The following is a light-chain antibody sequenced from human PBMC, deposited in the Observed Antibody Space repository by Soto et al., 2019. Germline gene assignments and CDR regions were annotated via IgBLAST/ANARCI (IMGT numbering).Light chain of an antibody. Sequence: SYELTQPPSVSVAPGQTAGITCGGNNIGTKSVHWYQQKPGQAPVLVVYEDSARPSGIPERFSGSISGNSATLTISRVEAGDEADYYCQLWDSSSDHVVFGGGTKLTVL. CDR1: NIGTKS. CDR3: QLWDSSSDHVV. V-gene: IGLV3-21*02. CDR2: EDS. J-gene: IGLJ2*01.